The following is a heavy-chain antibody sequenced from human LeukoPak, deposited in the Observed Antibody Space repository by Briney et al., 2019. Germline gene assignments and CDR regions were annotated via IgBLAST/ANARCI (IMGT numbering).Heavy chain of an antibody. J-gene: IGHJ4*02. CDR2: INPNSGGT. D-gene: IGHD4-17*01. CDR3: ARLYGDYGFDY. CDR1: GYTFTGYY. Sequence: ASVTVSCKASGYTFTGYYMHWVRQAPGQGLEWMGWINPNSGGTNYAQKFQGRVTMTRDTSISTAYMELSRLRSDDTAVYYRARLYGDYGFDYWGQGTLVTVSS. V-gene: IGHV1-2*02.